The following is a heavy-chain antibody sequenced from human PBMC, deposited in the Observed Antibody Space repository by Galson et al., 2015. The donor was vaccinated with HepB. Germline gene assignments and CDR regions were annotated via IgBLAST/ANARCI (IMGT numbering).Heavy chain of an antibody. J-gene: IGHJ4*02. CDR1: GFTFSSYS. V-gene: IGHV3-21*01. CDR2: ISSSSSYI. Sequence: ALRLSCAASGFTFSSYSMNWVRQAPGKGLGWVSSISSSSSYIYYADSVKGRFTISRDNAKNSLYLQMNSLRAEDTAVYYCARDYGDYLFDYWGQGTLVTVSS. D-gene: IGHD4-17*01. CDR3: ARDYGDYLFDY.